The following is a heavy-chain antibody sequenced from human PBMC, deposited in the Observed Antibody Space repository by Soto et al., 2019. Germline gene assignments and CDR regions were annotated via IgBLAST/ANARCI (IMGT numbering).Heavy chain of an antibody. Sequence: SETLSLTCTVSGGSISSSSYYWGWIRQPPGKGLEWIGSIYYSGSTYYNPSLKSQVTISVDTSKNQFSLKLSSVTAADTAVYYCARGYCSSTSCPYYYYYYGMDVWGQGTTVTVS. D-gene: IGHD2-2*01. CDR2: IYYSGST. CDR3: ARGYCSSTSCPYYYYYYGMDV. CDR1: GGSISSSSYY. V-gene: IGHV4-39*01. J-gene: IGHJ6*02.